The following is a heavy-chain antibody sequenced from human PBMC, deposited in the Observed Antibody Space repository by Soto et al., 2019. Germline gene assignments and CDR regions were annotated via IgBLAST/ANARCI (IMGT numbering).Heavy chain of an antibody. CDR1: GGTFSSYT. J-gene: IGHJ4*02. Sequence: QVQLVQSGAEVKKPGSSVKVSCKASGGTFSSYTISWVRQAPGQGLEWVGRIIPILGIANYAQKFQCRVTITADKSTSTAYMELSSLRSEETAVYYCARDPLDCSGGSCPFHYWGQGTLVTVSS. D-gene: IGHD2-15*01. CDR2: IIPILGIA. CDR3: ARDPLDCSGGSCPFHY. V-gene: IGHV1-69*08.